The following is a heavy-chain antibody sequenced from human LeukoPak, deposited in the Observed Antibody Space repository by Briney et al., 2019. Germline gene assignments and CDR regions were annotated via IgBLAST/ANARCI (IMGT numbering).Heavy chain of an antibody. CDR2: ISRSGDTI. CDR1: GFTLSDYY. Sequence: GGSLRLSCAASGFTLSDYYMTWIRQAPGKGLEWVSYISRSGDTIYYADSVKGRFTISRDNAKNSLYLQMSSLRAEDTAVYYCAGDYYDSSGCIDYWGQGTLVTVSS. V-gene: IGHV3-11*01. D-gene: IGHD3-22*01. CDR3: AGDYYDSSGCIDY. J-gene: IGHJ4*02.